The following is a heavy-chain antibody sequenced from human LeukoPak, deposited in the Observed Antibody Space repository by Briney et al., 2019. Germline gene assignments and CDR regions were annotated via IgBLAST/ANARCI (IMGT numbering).Heavy chain of an antibody. CDR2: ISSSSSYI. D-gene: IGHD2/OR15-2a*01. Sequence: GGSLRLSCAASGFTFSSYSMNWVRQAPGKGLEWVSSISSSSSYIYYADSVKGRFTISRDNAKNSLYLQMNSLRAEDTAVYSCARSRDYFTPPFDYWGQGTLVTVSS. J-gene: IGHJ4*02. CDR3: ARSRDYFTPPFDY. CDR1: GFTFSSYS. V-gene: IGHV3-21*04.